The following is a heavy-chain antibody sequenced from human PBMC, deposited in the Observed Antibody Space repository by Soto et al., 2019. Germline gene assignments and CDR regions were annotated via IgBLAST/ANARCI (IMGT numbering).Heavy chain of an antibody. D-gene: IGHD1-26*01. J-gene: IGHJ4*02. CDR1: GFTLSSYD. CDR2: VSRKGNNI. V-gene: IGHV3-64D*06. Sequence: GGSLRLSCSASGFTLSSYDMHWVRQAPGKGLEYVSGVSRKGNNIYYADSVKGRFTISRDTFKNTLFLQMTSLRVEDTAVYYCVKEEIVVVGGFDYWGQGTLVTVSS. CDR3: VKEEIVVVGGFDY.